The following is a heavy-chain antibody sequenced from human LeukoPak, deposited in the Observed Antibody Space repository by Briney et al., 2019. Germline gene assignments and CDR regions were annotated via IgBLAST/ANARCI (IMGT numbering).Heavy chain of an antibody. CDR1: GYSISSGYY. CDR2: IYHSGST. J-gene: IGHJ6*03. CDR3: ARVVVPAATPNYYYYMDV. Sequence: SETLSLTCTVSGYSISSGYYWGWIRQPPGKGLEWIGSIYHSGSTYYNPSLKSRVTISVDTSKNQSSLKLSSVTAADTAVYYCARVVVPAATPNYYYYMDVWGKGTTVTVSS. V-gene: IGHV4-38-2*02. D-gene: IGHD2-2*01.